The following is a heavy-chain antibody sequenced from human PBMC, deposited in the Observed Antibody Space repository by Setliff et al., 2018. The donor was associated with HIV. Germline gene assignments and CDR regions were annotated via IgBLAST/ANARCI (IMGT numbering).Heavy chain of an antibody. CDR2: INPSGGTT. D-gene: IGHD6-25*01. Sequence: ASGKVSCKASGYTFTRYYMHWVRQAPGQGLEWMGIINPSGGTTSYAQHFQDRVTMTRYTSTSTDYMELSSLRSDDTAVYYCARVRSGWTGGYFDLWGRGTLVTVSS. V-gene: IGHV1-46*01. J-gene: IGHJ2*01. CDR1: GYTFTRYY. CDR3: ARVRSGWTGGYFDL.